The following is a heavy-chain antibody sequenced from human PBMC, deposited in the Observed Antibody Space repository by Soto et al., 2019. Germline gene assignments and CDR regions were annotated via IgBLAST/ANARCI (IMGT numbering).Heavy chain of an antibody. CDR1: AASMNSYH. D-gene: IGHD6-13*01. V-gene: IGHV4-4*07. Sequence: SETLSLPCTVSAASMNSYHCSWIRQPAGKGLEWLGHIHSSGSTNYNPSLKSRVTMSVDTSKNQFSLRLMSLTASDTAVYYCARDEGVAAAGITRFDTWGQGSLVTVSS. CDR3: ARDEGVAAAGITRFDT. CDR2: IHSSGST. J-gene: IGHJ5*02.